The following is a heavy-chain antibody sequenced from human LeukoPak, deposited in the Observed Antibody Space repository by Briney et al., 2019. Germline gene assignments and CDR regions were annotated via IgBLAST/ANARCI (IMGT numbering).Heavy chain of an antibody. CDR1: GYSISSGYY. Sequence: PSETLSLTCAVSGYSISSGYYWGWIRQPPGKGLEWIGSIYHSGSTYYNPSLKSRVTISVDTSKNQFSLKLSSVTAADTAVYYCARHQVRALRFLEVYFDYGGQGTLVTVSS. V-gene: IGHV4-38-2*01. CDR2: IYHSGST. D-gene: IGHD3-3*01. J-gene: IGHJ4*02. CDR3: ARHQVRALRFLEVYFDY.